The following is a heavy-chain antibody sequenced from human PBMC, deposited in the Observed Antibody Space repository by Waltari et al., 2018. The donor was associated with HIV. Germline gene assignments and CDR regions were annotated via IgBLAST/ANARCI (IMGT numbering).Heavy chain of an antibody. J-gene: IGHJ6*02. CDR3: AKGPIMTAGNFYNGFDV. Sequence: QVQLQESGPGLVRPSETLSLTCSVSGGSISNHYLSWIRQPPGKELEWIGYIYYSGNTNYNSSLRSRVTMSVDTSKNQISLKLTSVTAADTATYYCAKGPIMTAGNFYNGFDVWGRGTTVIVSS. CDR1: GGSISNHY. D-gene: IGHD2-21*02. CDR2: IYYSGNT. V-gene: IGHV4-59*11.